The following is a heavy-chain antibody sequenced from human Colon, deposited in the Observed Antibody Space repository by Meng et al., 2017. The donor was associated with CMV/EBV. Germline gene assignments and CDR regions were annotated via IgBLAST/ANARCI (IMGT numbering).Heavy chain of an antibody. J-gene: IGHJ6*02. CDR2: IFHTGDT. D-gene: IGHD2-15*01. V-gene: IGHV4-4*02. CDR3: ARGKDCSGGGCYGSPYYGMDV. CDR1: GDSITRSSW. Sequence: SETLSLTCAVSGDSITRSSWWSWVRQPPGKGLEWIGEIFHTGDTSYSPSLKSRVTMSVDKSRNEFSLKLTSVTAADTAVYYCARGKDCSGGGCYGSPYYGMDVWGQGTAVTVSS.